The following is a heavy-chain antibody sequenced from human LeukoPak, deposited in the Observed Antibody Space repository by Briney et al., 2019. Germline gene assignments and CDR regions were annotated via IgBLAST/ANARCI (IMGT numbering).Heavy chain of an antibody. CDR3: AKVNSIAVAGYFDY. J-gene: IGHJ4*02. D-gene: IGHD6-19*01. CDR2: ISWSSGST. Sequence: GGSLRLSCAASGFTFDDYAMHWVRQAPGKGLEWVSGISWSSGSTGYADSVKGRFTISRDNAKNTLYLQMNSLRAEDTALYYCAKVNSIAVAGYFDYWGQGTLVTVSS. CDR1: GFTFDDYA. V-gene: IGHV3-9*01.